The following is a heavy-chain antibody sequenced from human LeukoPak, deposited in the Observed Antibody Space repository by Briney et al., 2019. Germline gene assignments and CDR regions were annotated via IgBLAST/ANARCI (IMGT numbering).Heavy chain of an antibody. Sequence: PGGSLRLSCAASGFTFSGSAMHWVRQASGKGLEWVGRIRSKANSYATAYAASVKGRFTISRDDSKNTAYLHMNSLKTEDTAVYYCTRSYYGDLVSWGQGTLVTVSS. CDR2: IRSKANSYAT. D-gene: IGHD4-17*01. J-gene: IGHJ4*02. CDR1: GFTFSGSA. V-gene: IGHV3-73*01. CDR3: TRSYYGDLVS.